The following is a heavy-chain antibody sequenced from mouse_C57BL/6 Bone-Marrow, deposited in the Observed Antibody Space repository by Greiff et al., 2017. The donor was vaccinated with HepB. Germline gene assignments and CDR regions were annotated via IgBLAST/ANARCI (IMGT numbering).Heavy chain of an antibody. J-gene: IGHJ4*01. CDR1: GFSLTSYG. CDR3: AKPHYGREAMDY. Sequence: VKLLESGPGLVQPSQSLSITCTVSGFSLTSYGVHWVRQSPGKGLEWLGVIWRGGSTDYNAAFMSRLSITKDNSKSQVFFKMNSLQADDTAIYYCAKPHYGREAMDYWGQGTSVTVSS. CDR2: IWRGGST. V-gene: IGHV2-5*01. D-gene: IGHD1-1*01.